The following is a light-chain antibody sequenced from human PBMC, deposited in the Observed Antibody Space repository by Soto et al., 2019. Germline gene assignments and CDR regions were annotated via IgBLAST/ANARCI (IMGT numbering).Light chain of an antibody. CDR1: SSDVGSYNL. Sequence: QCALTQPASESGSPGQSITISCTGTSSDVGSYNLVSWYQQHPGKAPKLMIYEGSKRPSGVSNRFSGSKSGNTASLTISGLQAEDEADYYCCSYADSSTYVVFGGGTQLTVL. CDR3: CSYADSSTYVV. CDR2: EGS. J-gene: IGLJ2*01. V-gene: IGLV2-23*01.